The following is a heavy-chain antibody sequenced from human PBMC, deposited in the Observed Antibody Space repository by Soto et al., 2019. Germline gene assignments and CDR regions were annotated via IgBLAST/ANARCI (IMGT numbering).Heavy chain of an antibody. V-gene: IGHV1-3*01. Sequence: VASVEVSCKXSGYTFTSYSMHWVRQAPGQGLEWMGIINASDGNTKYSQKFQGRVTITRDTYASTAYMELSSLRSEDTAVYYCASGVSGRECSPYGMDVWGQGTRVTVSS. J-gene: IGHJ6*02. D-gene: IGHD3-10*01. CDR1: GYTFTSYS. CDR2: INASDGNT. CDR3: ASGVSGRECSPYGMDV.